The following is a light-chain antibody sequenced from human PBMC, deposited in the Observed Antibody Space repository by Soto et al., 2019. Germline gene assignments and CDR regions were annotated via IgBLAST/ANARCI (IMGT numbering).Light chain of an antibody. CDR2: ENN. V-gene: IGLV1-51*02. Sequence: QSALTHPPSVSAAPGQKVTISCSGSSSNIGTNYVSWYQQLPGTAPKLLIYENNKRPSGIPDRFSGSRSGTSATLGITGLQTGEEADYYCGTWDSSLSGNFVFGTGTKVTVL. J-gene: IGLJ1*01. CDR3: GTWDSSLSGNFV. CDR1: SSNIGTNY.